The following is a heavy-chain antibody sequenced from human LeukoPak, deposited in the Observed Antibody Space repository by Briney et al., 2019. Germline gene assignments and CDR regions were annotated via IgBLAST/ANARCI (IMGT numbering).Heavy chain of an antibody. CDR2: IRYDGSNK. V-gene: IGHV3-30*02. CDR3: AKAITMIVVVIDY. CDR1: GFTFSTYN. J-gene: IGHJ4*02. Sequence: GGSLRLSCAASGFTFSTYNMNWVRQAPGKGLEWVAFIRYDGSNKYYADSVKGRFTISRDNSKNTLYLQMNSLRAEDTAVYYCAKAITMIVVVIDYWGQGTLVTVSS. D-gene: IGHD3-22*01.